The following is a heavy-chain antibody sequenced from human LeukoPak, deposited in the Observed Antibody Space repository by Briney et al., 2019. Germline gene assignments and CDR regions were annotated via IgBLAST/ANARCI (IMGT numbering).Heavy chain of an antibody. D-gene: IGHD1-26*01. CDR3: AKASKKWELLSSRDYYCGMDV. CDR1: GFTFSSYG. CDR2: ISYDGSNK. V-gene: IGHV3-30*18. Sequence: GRSLRLSCAASGFTFSSYGMHWVRQAPGKGLEWVAVISYDGSNKYYADSVKGRFTISRDNSKNTLYLQMNSLRAEDTAVYYCAKASKKWELLSSRDYYCGMDVWGQGTTVTVSS. J-gene: IGHJ6*02.